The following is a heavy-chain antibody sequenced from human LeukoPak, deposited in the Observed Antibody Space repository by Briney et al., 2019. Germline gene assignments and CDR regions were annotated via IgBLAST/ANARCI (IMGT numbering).Heavy chain of an antibody. V-gene: IGHV1-2*02. Sequence: ASVKVSCKASGYTFIDYYIHWVRQAPGQGLEWMGWINSNSAGSDYAQKFQGRVTMTRDTSISTAYMELNRLTSDDTAIYYCAREIAVTGIRALDIWGQGTVVTVSS. CDR3: AREIAVTGIRALDI. D-gene: IGHD6-19*01. J-gene: IGHJ3*02. CDR1: GYTFIDYY. CDR2: INSNSAGS.